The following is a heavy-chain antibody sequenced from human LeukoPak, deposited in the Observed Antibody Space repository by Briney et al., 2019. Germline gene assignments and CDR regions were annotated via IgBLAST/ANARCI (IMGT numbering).Heavy chain of an antibody. J-gene: IGHJ5*02. Sequence: GASVKVSCKASGGTFSSYAISWVRQAPGQGLEWMGRIIPIFGIANYAQKFQGGVTITADKSTSTAYMELSSLRSEDTAVYYCARGELGSANWFDPWGQGTLVTVSS. CDR3: ARGELGSANWFDP. CDR2: IIPIFGIA. D-gene: IGHD3-10*01. CDR1: GGTFSSYA. V-gene: IGHV1-69*04.